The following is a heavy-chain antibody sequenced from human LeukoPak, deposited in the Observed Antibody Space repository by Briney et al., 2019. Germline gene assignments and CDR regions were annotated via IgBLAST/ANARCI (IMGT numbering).Heavy chain of an antibody. Sequence: GASVKVPCKASGYTFTNYGISWVRQAPGQGLEWMGWISGYNGHTNYAQKFQGRVTMTTETSTSTAYMELRSLRSDDTAVYCCARLEDYVVDYWGQGTLVTVSS. CDR3: ARLEDYVVDY. CDR1: GYTFTNYG. V-gene: IGHV1-18*04. D-gene: IGHD4-17*01. J-gene: IGHJ4*02. CDR2: ISGYNGHT.